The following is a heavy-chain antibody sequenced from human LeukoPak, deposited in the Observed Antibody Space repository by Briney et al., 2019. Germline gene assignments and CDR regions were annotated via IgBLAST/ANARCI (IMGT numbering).Heavy chain of an antibody. Sequence: GGSLRLSCAASGFTFSSYAMSWVRQAPGKGLEWVSAISGSGGSTYYADSVKGRFYISRDNSRNTLYLQMNSLRAEDTAVYYCAKRGPYCSGGSCYALFDYWGQGTLVTVSS. J-gene: IGHJ4*02. CDR3: AKRGPYCSGGSCYALFDY. D-gene: IGHD2-15*01. CDR2: ISGSGGST. V-gene: IGHV3-23*01. CDR1: GFTFSSYA.